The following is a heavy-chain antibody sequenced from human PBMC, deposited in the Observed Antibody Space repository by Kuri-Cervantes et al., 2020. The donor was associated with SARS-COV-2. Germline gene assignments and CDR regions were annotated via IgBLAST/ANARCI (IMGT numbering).Heavy chain of an antibody. V-gene: IGHV4-59*01. Sequence: ESLKISCTVSGGSISSYYWSWIRQPPGRGLEWIGYIYYSGSTNYNPSLKSRVTISVDTSKNQFSLKLSSVTAADTAVYYCARGTEGYVSSWYFDLWGRGTLVTVSS. CDR2: IYYSGST. D-gene: IGHD5-12*01. CDR1: GGSISSYY. J-gene: IGHJ2*01. CDR3: ARGTEGYVSSWYFDL.